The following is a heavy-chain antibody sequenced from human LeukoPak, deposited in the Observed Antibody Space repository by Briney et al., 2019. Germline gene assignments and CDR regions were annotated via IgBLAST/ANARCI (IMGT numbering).Heavy chain of an antibody. Sequence: GGSLRLSCAASGFTFSSYSMNWVRQAPGKGLEWVSSISSSSSYIYYADSVKGRFTISRDNAKNSLYLQMNSLRAEDTAVYYCASSSVVVPVAEAGGAFDIWGQGTMVTVSS. CDR3: ASSSVVVPVAEAGGAFDI. J-gene: IGHJ3*02. D-gene: IGHD2-2*01. CDR1: GFTFSSYS. CDR2: ISSSSSYI. V-gene: IGHV3-21*01.